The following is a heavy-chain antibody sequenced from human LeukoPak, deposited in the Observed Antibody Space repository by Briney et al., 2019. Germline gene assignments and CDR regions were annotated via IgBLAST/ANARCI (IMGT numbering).Heavy chain of an antibody. J-gene: IGHJ4*02. CDR1: GGIFNDYS. D-gene: IGHD2-15*01. V-gene: IGHV1-69*04. Sequence: SVKVSCKASGGIFNDYSISWVRQAPGQGLEWMGRIIPILNVPNYAQKFEGRVTITADKSTNTAYMELSSLKSEDTAVYFCASDRPRARYFDYWGQGTLVSVPS. CDR2: IIPILNVP. CDR3: ASDRPRARYFDY.